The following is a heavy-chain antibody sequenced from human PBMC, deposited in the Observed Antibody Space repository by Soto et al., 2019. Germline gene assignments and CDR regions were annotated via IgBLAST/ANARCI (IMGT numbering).Heavy chain of an antibody. J-gene: IGHJ6*02. Sequence: ASVKVSCRASGYTFSTYAMHWVRQAPGQSLEWMGWLNGGTGQTRYSQKFQDRVIITRDTSASTGYMELSSLTSEDTAVYYCARGKGMEENYFYYGLDIWGQGTTVTVSS. D-gene: IGHD1-1*01. CDR2: LNGGTGQT. CDR3: ARGKGMEENYFYYGLDI. V-gene: IGHV1-3*01. CDR1: GYTFSTYA.